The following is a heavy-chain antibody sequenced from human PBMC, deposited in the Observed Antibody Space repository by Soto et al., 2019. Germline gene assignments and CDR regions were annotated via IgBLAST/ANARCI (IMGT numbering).Heavy chain of an antibody. CDR3: ARIVRGIVITYYYMDV. D-gene: IGHD2-21*01. J-gene: IGHJ6*03. CDR1: GGSISSSSYY. Sequence: QVQLQESGPGLVKPSETLSLTCTVSGGSISSSSYYWGWIRQPPGKGLGWIGSIIYSGSTYYNPSLQSRVTISVDTSTNQFSLKLRSVTAADTAVYYCARIVRGIVITYYYMDVWGKGTTVTVSS. V-gene: IGHV4-39*01. CDR2: IIYSGST.